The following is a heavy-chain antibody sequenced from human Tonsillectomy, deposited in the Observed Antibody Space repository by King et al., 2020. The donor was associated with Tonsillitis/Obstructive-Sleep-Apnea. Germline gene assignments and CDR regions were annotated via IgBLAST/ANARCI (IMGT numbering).Heavy chain of an antibody. D-gene: IGHD2-2*01. CDR3: ARDYESFLVVVPAAPFDY. J-gene: IGHJ4*02. Sequence: VPLVESGGGVVQPGRSLRLSCAASGFTFSSYAMHWVRQAPGKGLEWVAVISYDGSNKYYADSVKGRFTISRDNSKNTLYLQMNSLRAEDTAVYYCARDYESFLVVVPAAPFDYWGQGTLVTVSS. V-gene: IGHV3-30*01. CDR2: ISYDGSNK. CDR1: GFTFSSYA.